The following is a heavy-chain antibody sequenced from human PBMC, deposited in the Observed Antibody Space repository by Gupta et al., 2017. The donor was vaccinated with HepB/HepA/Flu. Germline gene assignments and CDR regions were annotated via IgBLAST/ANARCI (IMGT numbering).Heavy chain of an antibody. Sequence: QLVESGGSLVKPGGSLRLSCAASGFSFYNAWLSWVRQAPGKGLEWIGRIKSRDQGETTDYVAPVKGRFTISRDDSKNTVYLQMDSLKIEDTPTYYCTTDLQLLYDGFYGFDYWGLGVWVTVSS. CDR3: TTDLQLLYDGFYGFDY. CDR1: GFSFYNAW. J-gene: IGHJ4*02. D-gene: IGHD2-2*02. V-gene: IGHV3-15*05. CDR2: IKSRDQGETT.